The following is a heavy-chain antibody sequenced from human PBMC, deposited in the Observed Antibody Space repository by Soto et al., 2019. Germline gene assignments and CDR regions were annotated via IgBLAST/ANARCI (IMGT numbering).Heavy chain of an antibody. CDR2: IWYDGSNK. Sequence: GGSLRLSCAASGFTFSSYGMHWVRQAPGKGLEWVAVIWYDGSNKYYADSVKGRFTISRDNSKNTLYLQMNSLRAEDTAVYYCARDFLRLDTAMVTYYFDYWGQGTLVTVSS. CDR1: GFTFSSYG. D-gene: IGHD5-18*01. V-gene: IGHV3-33*01. CDR3: ARDFLRLDTAMVTYYFDY. J-gene: IGHJ4*02.